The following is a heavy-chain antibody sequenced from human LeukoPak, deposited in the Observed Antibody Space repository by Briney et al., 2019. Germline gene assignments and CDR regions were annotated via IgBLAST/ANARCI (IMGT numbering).Heavy chain of an antibody. CDR1: GLTVSSKY. Sequence: PGGSLRLSCAASGLTVSSKYMSWVRQAPGKGLEWVSVIYNNGNTHYADSVKGRFTISRDNAKNTLYLQMHSLRAEDAAVYYCARVGGDQVGYWGQGTLVTVSS. CDR2: IYNNGNT. V-gene: IGHV3-53*01. CDR3: ARVGGDQVGY. J-gene: IGHJ4*02. D-gene: IGHD4-17*01.